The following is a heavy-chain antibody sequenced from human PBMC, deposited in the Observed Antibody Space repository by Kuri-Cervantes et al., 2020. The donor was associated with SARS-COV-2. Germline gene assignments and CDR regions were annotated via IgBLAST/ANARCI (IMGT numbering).Heavy chain of an antibody. V-gene: IGHV4-39*01. CDR3: VRVDCSAGTCYRRSFDY. CDR2: IYYSGST. Sequence: PETLSLTCMVSGGSISSSLYYWGWVRQPPGQGLEWIGSIYYSGSTYYNPSLNSRVTISVDTSKNQFSLKLTSVTAADTAVYYCVRVDCSAGTCYRRSFDYWGRGTLVTVSS. D-gene: IGHD2-15*01. J-gene: IGHJ4*02. CDR1: GGSISSSLYY.